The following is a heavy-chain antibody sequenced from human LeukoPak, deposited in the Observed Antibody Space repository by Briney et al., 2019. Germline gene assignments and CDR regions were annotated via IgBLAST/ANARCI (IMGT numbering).Heavy chain of an antibody. Sequence: AGSLTLTCAASGFTFSIYGMHWVRQAPGKGLEWVGLIQHDRTNIYNADSKKGGFIITRDNHKKMFSLQMNVLGAEHTVFYYCAKDLRGYCSGGSCKTIDYWGQRTLVTVSS. J-gene: IGHJ4*02. CDR2: IQHDRTNI. V-gene: IGHV3-30*02. D-gene: IGHD2-15*01. CDR1: GFTFSIYG. CDR3: AKDLRGYCSGGSCKTIDY.